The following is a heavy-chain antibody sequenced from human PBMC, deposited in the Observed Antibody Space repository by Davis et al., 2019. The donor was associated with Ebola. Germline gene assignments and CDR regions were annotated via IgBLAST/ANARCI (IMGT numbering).Heavy chain of an antibody. J-gene: IGHJ4*02. CDR2: INHSGST. Sequence: SETLSLTCAVYGGSFSGYYWSWIRQPPGKGLEWIGEINHSGSTNYNPSLKSRVTISVDTSKNQFSLKLSSVTAEDTAVYYCARWGGDSGTEGYYWGQGTLVTVSS. CDR1: GGSFSGYY. CDR3: ARWGGDSGTEGYY. V-gene: IGHV4-34*01. D-gene: IGHD3-10*01.